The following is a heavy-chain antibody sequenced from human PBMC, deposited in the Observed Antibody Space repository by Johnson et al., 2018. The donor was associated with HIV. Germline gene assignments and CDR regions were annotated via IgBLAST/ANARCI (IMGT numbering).Heavy chain of an antibody. V-gene: IGHV3-30*02. Sequence: QVQLVESGGGVVQPGGSLRLSCAASGFTFSSYGMHWVRQAPGKGLEWVAFIRYDGSNNYYADSVQGRFTISRDNSKNTVLLQMNSLRVEDTAVYYCARGGHCGGDCAGAKQALDSWGQGTRVTVSS. CDR2: IRYDGSNN. D-gene: IGHD2-21*01. CDR3: ARGGHCGGDCAGAKQALDS. CDR1: GFTFSSYG. J-gene: IGHJ3*02.